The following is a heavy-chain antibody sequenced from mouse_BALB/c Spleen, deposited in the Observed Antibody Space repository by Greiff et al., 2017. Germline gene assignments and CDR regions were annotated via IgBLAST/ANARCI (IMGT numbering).Heavy chain of an antibody. CDR3: ARTTVVASPFAY. J-gene: IGHJ3*01. CDR1: GYAFTNYL. D-gene: IGHD1-1*01. V-gene: IGHV1-54*01. Sequence: VQLQQSGAELVRPGTSVKVSCKASGYAFTNYLIEWVKQRPGQGLEWIGVINPGSGGTNYNEKFKGKATLTADKSSSTAYMQLSSLTSDDSAVYFCARTTVVASPFAYWGQGTLVTVSA. CDR2: INPGSGGT.